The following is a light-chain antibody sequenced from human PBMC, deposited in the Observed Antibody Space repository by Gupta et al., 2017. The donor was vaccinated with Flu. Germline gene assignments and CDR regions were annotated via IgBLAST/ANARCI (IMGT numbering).Light chain of an antibody. CDR2: EVD. J-gene: IGLJ2*01. CDR1: SSDVGAYHF. V-gene: IGLV2-14*01. Sequence: ITIACTGASSDVGAYHFVSWYQKYPGKAPNLIIYEVDTRTSGVSSRFSGSKSGNTAYLTISGLQTDDEADYYCRSYVSSSTLLVFGGGTKVTVL. CDR3: RSYVSSSTLLV.